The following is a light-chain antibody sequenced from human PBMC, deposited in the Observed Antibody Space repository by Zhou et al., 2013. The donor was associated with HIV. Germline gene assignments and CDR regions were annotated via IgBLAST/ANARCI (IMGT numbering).Light chain of an antibody. J-gene: IGKJ2*03. CDR1: QSVSSN. CDR3: QQYNDWPYS. Sequence: EIVLTQSPATVSVSPGERATLSCRAIQSVSSNLAWYQQKPGQAPRLLIYEASTRATGIPVRFSGSGSGTEFSLTISSMQSEDSAVYYCQQYNDWPYSFGLGDQIGDQT. V-gene: IGKV3-15*01. CDR2: EAS.